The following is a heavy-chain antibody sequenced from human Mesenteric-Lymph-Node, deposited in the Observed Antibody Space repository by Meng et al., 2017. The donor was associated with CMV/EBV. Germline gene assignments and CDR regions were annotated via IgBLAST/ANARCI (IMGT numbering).Heavy chain of an antibody. CDR1: GRSVTSGSYY. D-gene: IGHD1-26*01. CDR3: ARVLWDYWYFDL. J-gene: IGHJ2*01. V-gene: IGHV4-61*01. CDR2: IYYSGST. Sequence: VSGRSVTSGSYYWRWIRQPPGKGLEWMGFIYYSGSTNYNPSLESRLTISIDTSKKQFSLKLSSVTAADTAVYYCARVLWDYWYFDLWGRGTLVTVSS.